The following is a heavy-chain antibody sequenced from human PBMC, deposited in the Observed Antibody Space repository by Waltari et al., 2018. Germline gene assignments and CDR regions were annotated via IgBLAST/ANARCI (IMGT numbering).Heavy chain of an antibody. D-gene: IGHD3-10*01. V-gene: IGHV4-61*02. CDR2: IYTSGST. CDR3: ARSMVRGVVYGMDV. CDR1: GGSISSGSYY. Sequence: QVQLQESGPGLVKPSQTLSLTCTVSGGSISSGSYYWSWIRQPAGKGLEWIGRIYTSGSTNYNPSLKRRVTISVDTSKNQFSLKLSSVTAADTAVYYCARSMVRGVVYGMDVWGQGTTVTVSS. J-gene: IGHJ6*02.